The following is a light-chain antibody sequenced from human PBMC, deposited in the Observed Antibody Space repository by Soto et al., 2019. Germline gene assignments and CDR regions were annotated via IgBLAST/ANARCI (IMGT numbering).Light chain of an antibody. Sequence: QAVVTQPASVSGSPGQSITISCTGTSSDVGVYNYVSWYQQHPGKAPKLMIYDVSNRPSGVSNRFSGSKSGNTASLTISGLQAEDEADYYCSSYTSSSTLGVFGGGTKVTVL. CDR2: DVS. CDR3: SSYTSSSTLGV. J-gene: IGLJ3*02. V-gene: IGLV2-14*01. CDR1: SSDVGVYNY.